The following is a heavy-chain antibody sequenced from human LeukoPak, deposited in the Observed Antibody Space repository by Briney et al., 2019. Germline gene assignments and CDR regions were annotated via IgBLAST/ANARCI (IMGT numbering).Heavy chain of an antibody. D-gene: IGHD6-13*01. J-gene: IGHJ5*02. Sequence: PGGSLRLSCAASGFTFSNFWMSWVRQAPGKGLEWVAIIKEDGSEKYYVDSVKGRFTISRDNAKKSLFLQMSSLGAEDTAVYYCARGIAAAANWFDPWGQGTLVTVSS. CDR1: GFTFSNFW. CDR3: ARGIAAAANWFDP. V-gene: IGHV3-7*03. CDR2: IKEDGSEK.